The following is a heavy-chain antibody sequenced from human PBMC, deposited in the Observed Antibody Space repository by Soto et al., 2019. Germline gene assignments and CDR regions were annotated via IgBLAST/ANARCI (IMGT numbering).Heavy chain of an antibody. CDR1: GGTFKSYA. D-gene: IGHD1-26*01. CDR2: IMPIFGTA. J-gene: IGHJ6*02. Sequence: QVQLVQSGAEVKKPGASVKVSCKASGGTFKSYAISWVRQAPGQGLEWLGGIMPIFGTADYAQKFQGRVTITTDELTSTADIELGSLTSKHTALYYCATRRATDPPVGNNYSGMDLWGPGTTVTVS. V-gene: IGHV1-69*05. CDR3: ATRRATDPPVGNNYSGMDL.